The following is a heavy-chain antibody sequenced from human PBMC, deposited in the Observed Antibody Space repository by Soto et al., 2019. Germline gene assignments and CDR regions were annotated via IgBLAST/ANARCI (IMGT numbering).Heavy chain of an antibody. D-gene: IGHD1-26*01. V-gene: IGHV4-39*01. Sequence: SETLSLTCTVSGGSISSSSDYWGWIRQPPGKGLEWIGSIYYSGSTYYKPSLKSRVTISVDTSKNQFSLKLSSVTAADTAVYYCARRKSGSYFDYWGQGTLVTVSS. CDR3: ARRKSGSYFDY. J-gene: IGHJ4*02. CDR1: GGSISSSSDY. CDR2: IYYSGST.